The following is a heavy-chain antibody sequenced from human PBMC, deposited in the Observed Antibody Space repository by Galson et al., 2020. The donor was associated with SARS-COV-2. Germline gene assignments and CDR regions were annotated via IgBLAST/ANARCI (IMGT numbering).Heavy chain of an antibody. Sequence: ASVKVSCKAFGYTFTNYGISWVRQAPGQGLEWMGWISAYNGNTNYARKFQGRVTLTTDTSTDTGYMELTSLRSDDTAVYFCARDEGGGWRAESFDIWGQGTMVTVSS. CDR3: ARDEGGGWRAESFDI. J-gene: IGHJ3*02. CDR2: ISAYNGNT. D-gene: IGHD1-26*01. V-gene: IGHV1-18*04. CDR1: GYTFTNYG.